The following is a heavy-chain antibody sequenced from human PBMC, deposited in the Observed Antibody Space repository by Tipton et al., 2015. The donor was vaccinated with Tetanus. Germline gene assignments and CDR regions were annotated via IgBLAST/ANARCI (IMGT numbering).Heavy chain of an antibody. Sequence: SLRLSCAASGFSFSSYAMSWVRQAPGKGLEWVSSISGSGTSTYYADAGKGRITISRDNSKNTLYLQMDSLSAEDTALFYCAKRKGVGGRDAFEIWGHGTMVPLSS. J-gene: IGHJ3*02. CDR2: ISGSGTST. CDR3: AKRKGVGGRDAFEI. D-gene: IGHD3-16*01. V-gene: IGHV3-23*01. CDR1: GFSFSSYA.